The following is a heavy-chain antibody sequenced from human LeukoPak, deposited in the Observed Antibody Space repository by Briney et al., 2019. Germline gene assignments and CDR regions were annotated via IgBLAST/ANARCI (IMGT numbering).Heavy chain of an antibody. J-gene: IGHJ4*02. D-gene: IGHD6-13*01. Sequence: SETLSLTCGVHGGPFSGFYWSWIRQSPGKGLEWIGEINHRGSTSYNPSLKSRVTISIDTSKNQFSLNLSSVTAADTAVYYCARGHIATAGTVFDYWGQGTLVTVSS. CDR1: GGPFSGFY. CDR3: ARGHIATAGTVFDY. V-gene: IGHV4-34*01. CDR2: INHRGST.